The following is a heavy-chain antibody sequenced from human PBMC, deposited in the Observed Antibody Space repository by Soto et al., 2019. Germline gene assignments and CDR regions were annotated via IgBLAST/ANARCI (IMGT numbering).Heavy chain of an antibody. Sequence: ASVKVSCKVSGYTLTELSMHWVRQAPGKGLEWMGGFDPEDGETIYAQKFQGRVTMTEDTSTDTAYMELSSLRSEDTAVYYCATGFDPPSTLNTLRRTLDYRGEGTLFPVS. J-gene: IGHJ4*02. CDR1: GYTLTELS. CDR2: FDPEDGET. D-gene: IGHD3-10*01. CDR3: ATGFDPPSTLNTLRRTLDY. V-gene: IGHV1-24*01.